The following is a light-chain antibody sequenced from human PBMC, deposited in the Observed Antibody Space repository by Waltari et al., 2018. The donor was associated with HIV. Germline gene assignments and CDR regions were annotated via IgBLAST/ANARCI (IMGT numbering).Light chain of an antibody. CDR1: SSDIGVYNS. Sequence: QSALTQPASVSGSPGQSITISCTGTSSDIGVYNSVSWYQHHPGKAPKVIIYEVTNRPSGVSNRFSCSKSGNTASLTISGLQAEDEADYFCTSYISSSTPVFGGGTKLTVL. CDR3: TSYISSSTPV. J-gene: IGLJ3*02. V-gene: IGLV2-14*01. CDR2: EVT.